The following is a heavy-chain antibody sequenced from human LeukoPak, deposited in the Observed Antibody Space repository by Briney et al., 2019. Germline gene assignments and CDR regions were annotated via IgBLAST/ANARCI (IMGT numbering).Heavy chain of an antibody. CDR1: GGSISLSYYY. CDR2: VYYSGTT. V-gene: IGHV4-39*07. D-gene: IGHD6-19*01. Sequence: SETLSLTCSVSGGSISLSYYYWGWIRQPPGKALEWIGSVYYSGTTSYNPSLKSRVTISVDMSKNHFFLRLSSVTAADTATYYCARGTLYSGWSYYFDYWGQGSQVTVSS. CDR3: ARGTLYSGWSYYFDY. J-gene: IGHJ4*02.